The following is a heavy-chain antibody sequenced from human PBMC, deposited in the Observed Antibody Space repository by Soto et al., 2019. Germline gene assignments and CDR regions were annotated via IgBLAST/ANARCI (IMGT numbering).Heavy chain of an antibody. Sequence: PSETLSLTCAVYGGSFSGYYWSWIRQPPGKGLEWIGEINHSGSTNYNPSLKSRVTISVDTSKNQFSLKLSSVTAADTAVYYCTKSKVNYDMDVWGQGTTVTVSS. D-gene: IGHD4-4*01. CDR1: GGSFSGYY. J-gene: IGHJ6*02. CDR2: INHSGST. V-gene: IGHV4-34*01. CDR3: TKSKVNYDMDV.